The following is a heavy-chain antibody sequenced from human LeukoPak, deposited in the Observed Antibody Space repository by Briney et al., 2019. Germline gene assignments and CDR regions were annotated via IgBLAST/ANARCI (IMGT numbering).Heavy chain of an antibody. CDR2: IRYDGSNK. D-gene: IGHD4-17*01. CDR3: AKDLNGDYRGFFDY. V-gene: IGHV3-30*02. Sequence: GGSLRLSCAASGFTFSSYGMHWVRQAPGKGLEWVAFIRYDGSNKYYADSVKGRFTISRDNSKNTLYLQMNSPRAEDTAVYYCAKDLNGDYRGFFDYWSQGTLVTVSS. J-gene: IGHJ4*02. CDR1: GFTFSSYG.